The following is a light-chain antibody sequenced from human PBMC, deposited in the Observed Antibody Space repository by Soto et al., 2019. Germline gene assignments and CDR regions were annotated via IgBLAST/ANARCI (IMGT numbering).Light chain of an antibody. Sequence: SYELTQPPSVSVAPGQTARISCGGNNIGSKSVHWFQQKPGQAPVLVVYDDNDRPSAIPERFSGSNSGNTATLTISRVEAEDEDDYYCQVWDSISDHFVFGTGTKLTVL. J-gene: IGLJ1*01. CDR3: QVWDSISDHFV. CDR2: DDN. CDR1: NIGSKS. V-gene: IGLV3-21*02.